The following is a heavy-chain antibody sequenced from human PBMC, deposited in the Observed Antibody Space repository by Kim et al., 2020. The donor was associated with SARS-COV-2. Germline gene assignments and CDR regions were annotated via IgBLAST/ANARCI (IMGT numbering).Heavy chain of an antibody. J-gene: IGHJ4*02. D-gene: IGHD6-19*01. CDR2: IYYSGST. V-gene: IGHV4-39*07. CDR1: GGSISSSSYY. Sequence: SETLSLTCTVSGGSISSSSYYWGWIRQPPGKGLEWIGSIYYSGSTYYNPSLKSRVTISVDTSKNQFSLKLSSLTAADTAVYYCARDYSLIAVAGHFDYWGQGTLVTVSS. CDR3: ARDYSLIAVAGHFDY.